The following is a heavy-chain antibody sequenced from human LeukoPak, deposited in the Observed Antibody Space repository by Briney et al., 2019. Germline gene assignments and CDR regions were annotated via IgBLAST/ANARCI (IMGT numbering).Heavy chain of an antibody. CDR2: ITWDGGDT. J-gene: IGHJ5*02. Sequence: GGSLRLSCAASGFTFDDYTMHWVRQAPGKGLEWVSLITWDGGDTYYADSVKGRFTISRDNSKNSLYLQMNSLRTEDTALYYCVKDIWGTGDPWDQGTLVTVSS. CDR1: GFTFDDYT. CDR3: VKDIWGTGDP. D-gene: IGHD2-8*02. V-gene: IGHV3-43*01.